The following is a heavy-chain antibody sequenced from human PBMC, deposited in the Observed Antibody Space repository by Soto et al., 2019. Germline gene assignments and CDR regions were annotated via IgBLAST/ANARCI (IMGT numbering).Heavy chain of an antibody. Sequence: ASVKVSCKVSGYTLTDLSMHWVRQAPGKGLEWMGGFDPEDGETIYAQKFQGRVTMTEDTSTDTAYMELSSLRSEDTAVYYCATVNRDILTGYYIPDFDYWGQGTLVTVSS. CDR3: ATVNRDILTGYYIPDFDY. V-gene: IGHV1-24*01. D-gene: IGHD3-9*01. CDR2: FDPEDGET. J-gene: IGHJ4*02. CDR1: GYTLTDLS.